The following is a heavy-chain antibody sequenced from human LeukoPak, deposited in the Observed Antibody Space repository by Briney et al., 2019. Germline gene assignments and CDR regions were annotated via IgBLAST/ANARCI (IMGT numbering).Heavy chain of an antibody. Sequence: PGVSLRLLCAASGFTLSTYSMNWVRQAPGKGLECVSFVSSSSSYMYYQDSVKGRFTISRDNAKNSLYLQMNSLRAEDTAVYFCARDFYSGSSDCWGQGTLVTVSS. J-gene: IGHJ4*02. V-gene: IGHV3-21*01. CDR3: ARDFYSGSSDC. D-gene: IGHD1-26*01. CDR2: VSSSSSYM. CDR1: GFTLSTYS.